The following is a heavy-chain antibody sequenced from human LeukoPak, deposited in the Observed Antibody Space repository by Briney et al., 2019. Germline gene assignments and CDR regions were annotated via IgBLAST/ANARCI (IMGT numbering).Heavy chain of an antibody. V-gene: IGHV3-9*01. CDR1: GFTFDDYA. CDR3: VRELAGGIFDY. J-gene: IGHJ4*02. D-gene: IGHD1-26*01. CDR2: ISWNSGSI. Sequence: GGSLRLSCAASGFTFDDYAMHWVRQAPGKGLEWVSGISWNSGSIGYADSVKGRFTISRDNSKNTLYFQMNTLRAEDTAVYYCVRELAGGIFDYWGQGILVTVSS.